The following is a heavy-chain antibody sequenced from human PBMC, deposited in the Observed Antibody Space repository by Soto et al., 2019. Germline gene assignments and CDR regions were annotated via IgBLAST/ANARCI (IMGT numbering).Heavy chain of an antibody. V-gene: IGHV4-59*08. CDR1: GGSISSYY. D-gene: IGHD3-9*01. CDR3: ARGYDILPGPLDY. J-gene: IGHJ4*02. Sequence: SETLSLTCTVSGGSISSYYWSWIRQPPGKGLEWIGYIYYSGSTNYNPSLKSRVTISVDTSKSQFSLNLNSVTAADTAVYYCARGYDILPGPLDYWGPGTLVTVSS. CDR2: IYYSGST.